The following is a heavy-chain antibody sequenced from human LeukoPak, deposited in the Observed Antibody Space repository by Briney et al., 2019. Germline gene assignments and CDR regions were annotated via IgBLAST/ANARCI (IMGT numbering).Heavy chain of an antibody. D-gene: IGHD3-10*01. CDR3: ASAMATVRALIN. V-gene: IGHV3-69-1*01. J-gene: IGHJ4*02. CDR1: GFRVSDSY. CDR2: ITGSGAI. Sequence: GGSLRLSCAASGFRVSDSYVSWIRQAPGKGLEFVSYITGSGAIHYADSVKGRFTISRDNAKNSLYLQMNSLRAEDTAVYYCASAMATVRALINWGQGTLVTVSS.